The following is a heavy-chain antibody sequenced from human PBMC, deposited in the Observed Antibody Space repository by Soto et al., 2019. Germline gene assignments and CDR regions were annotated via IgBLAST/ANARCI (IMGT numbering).Heavy chain of an antibody. J-gene: IGHJ5*02. CDR1: GGSISSYY. Sequence: SETLSLTCTVSGGSISSYYWSWIRQPPGKGLEWIGYIYYSGSTNYNPSLKSRVTISVDTSKNQFSLKLSSVTAADTAVYYCARLGIAAAVSGFDPWGQGTLVNGS. D-gene: IGHD6-13*01. CDR2: IYYSGST. CDR3: ARLGIAAAVSGFDP. V-gene: IGHV4-59*08.